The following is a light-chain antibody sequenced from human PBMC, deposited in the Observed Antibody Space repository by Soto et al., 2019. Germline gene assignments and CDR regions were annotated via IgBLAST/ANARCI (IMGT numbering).Light chain of an antibody. CDR1: QSISNW. J-gene: IGKJ1*01. V-gene: IGKV1-5*03. Sequence: DIQLTQSPSTLSASVGDRVTISCRASQSISNWLAWYQQKPGIAPKLLIYEASRLESGVPSRFSGTGSGTEFTLTISSLRADDFATYYCQQYSHFSTFGQGTKVDIK. CDR2: EAS. CDR3: QQYSHFST.